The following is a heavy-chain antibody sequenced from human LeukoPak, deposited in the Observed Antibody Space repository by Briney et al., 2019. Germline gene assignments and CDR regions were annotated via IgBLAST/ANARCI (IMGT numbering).Heavy chain of an antibody. D-gene: IGHD3-16*01. V-gene: IGHV3-23*01. Sequence: PGGSLRLSCAVSGFTFANYAMTWVRQAPGKGLESVASISTDGTTYYAHSVKGRFTLSRDNSQNTLYLPMSSLRAEDTAVYYCAKLGHGGYYSYMDVWGKGTTVTVPS. CDR3: AKLGHGGYYSYMDV. CDR2: ISTDGTT. CDR1: GFTFANYA. J-gene: IGHJ6*03.